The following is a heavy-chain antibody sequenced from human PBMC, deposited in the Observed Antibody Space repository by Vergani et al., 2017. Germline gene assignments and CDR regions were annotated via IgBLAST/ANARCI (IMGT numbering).Heavy chain of an antibody. Sequence: EVQLVQSGAEVKKPGASLRISCKGSGYSFTSYWINWVRQMPGKGLEWMGRIDPSDSYTNYSPSFQGHVTFSADKSITTAYLQWSSLKASDTAMYYCAIQTTVITQIDYWGQGTLVTVSS. CDR3: AIQTTVITQIDY. D-gene: IGHD4-23*01. J-gene: IGHJ4*02. V-gene: IGHV5-10-1*03. CDR1: GYSFTSYW. CDR2: IDPSDSYT.